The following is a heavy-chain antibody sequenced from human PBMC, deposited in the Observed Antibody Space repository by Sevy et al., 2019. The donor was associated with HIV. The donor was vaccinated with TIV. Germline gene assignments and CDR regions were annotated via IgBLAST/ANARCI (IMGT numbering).Heavy chain of an antibody. J-gene: IGHJ4*02. D-gene: IGHD3-3*01. V-gene: IGHV3-23*01. CDR3: AGGFWSGFDY. Sequence: VGSLRLSCAASGFIFNSYTMSWVRQAPGKGLEWVSTISGHGGSTYYADSVKGRFTISRDNFRNILDLQMDNLRADDTAIYYCAGGFWSGFDYWGQGTLVTVSS. CDR2: ISGHGGST. CDR1: GFIFNSYT.